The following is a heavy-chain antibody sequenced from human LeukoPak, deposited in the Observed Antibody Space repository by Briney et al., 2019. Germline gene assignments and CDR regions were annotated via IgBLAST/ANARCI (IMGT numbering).Heavy chain of an antibody. CDR2: INWNGGST. J-gene: IGHJ4*02. V-gene: IGHV3-20*04. CDR3: ARDGHYDFWSGPVDY. CDR1: GFTFDDYG. Sequence: GGSLRLSCAASGFTFDDYGMSWVRQAPGKGLEWVSGINWNGGSTGYADSVKGRFTISRDNAKNSLYLQMNSLRAEDTALYYCARDGHYDFWSGPVDYWGQGTLVTVSS. D-gene: IGHD3-3*01.